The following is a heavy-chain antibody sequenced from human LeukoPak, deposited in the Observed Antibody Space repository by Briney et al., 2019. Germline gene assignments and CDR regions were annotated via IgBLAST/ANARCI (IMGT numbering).Heavy chain of an antibody. CDR1: GFNFGEYA. CDR2: VRTKASGGTA. Sequence: GGSLRLSCTGSGFNFGEYAVSWVRQAPGKGLEWVGLVRTKASGGTAAYAASVRGRFTISRDDSKTIAYLQLNSLKSEDTAVYFCTREVERGGSYWGGDYWGQGTLVTVSS. CDR3: TREVERGGSYWGGDY. J-gene: IGHJ4*02. D-gene: IGHD1-26*01. V-gene: IGHV3-49*04.